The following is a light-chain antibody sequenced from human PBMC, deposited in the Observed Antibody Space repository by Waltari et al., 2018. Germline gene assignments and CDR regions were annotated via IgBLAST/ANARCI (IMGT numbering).Light chain of an antibody. V-gene: IGKV1-12*01. Sequence: DIQMTQSPSSVAASVGDRVTITCRASQGISSWLAWYQQKPGSAPKVLIYSASTLQTGVPSRFSRSGSGTDFTLTIDSLQPEDFATYDCQQGNSFPPTLGQGTKVEIK. CDR1: QGISSW. CDR3: QQGNSFPPT. J-gene: IGKJ1*01. CDR2: SAS.